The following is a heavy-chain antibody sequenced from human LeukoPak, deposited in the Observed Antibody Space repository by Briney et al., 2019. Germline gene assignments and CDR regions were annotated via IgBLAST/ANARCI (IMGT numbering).Heavy chain of an antibody. CDR2: ISWNGAST. CDR1: GFTFDDYA. D-gene: IGHD2-15*01. V-gene: IGHV3-43D*03. CDR3: AKDGVVAALGDNWFDP. Sequence: GGSLRLSCAASGFTFDDYAMHWVRQAPGKGLEWVSAISWNGASTYYADSVKGRFTISRDNSKNSLYLQMNSLRAEDTAFYYCAKDGVVAALGDNWFDPWGQGTLVTVSS. J-gene: IGHJ5*02.